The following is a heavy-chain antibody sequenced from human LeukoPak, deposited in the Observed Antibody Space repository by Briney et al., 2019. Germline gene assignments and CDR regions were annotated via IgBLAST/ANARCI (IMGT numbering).Heavy chain of an antibody. D-gene: IGHD3-3*01. CDR2: IKQDGSEK. CDR3: ARVRIGAPYYFDY. V-gene: IGHV3-7*04. CDR1: GFTFSSYW. Sequence: GGSLRLSCAASGFTFSSYWMSWVRQAPGKGLEWVANIKQDGSEKYYVDSVKGRFTISRDNIKHTLYLQMNSLRTEDTAVYYCARVRIGAPYYFDYWGQGTLVTVSS. J-gene: IGHJ4*02.